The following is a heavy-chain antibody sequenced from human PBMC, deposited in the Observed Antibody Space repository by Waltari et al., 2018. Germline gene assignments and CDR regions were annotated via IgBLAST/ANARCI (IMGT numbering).Heavy chain of an antibody. D-gene: IGHD4-17*01. Sequence: EVQLLESGGGLVQPGGSLRLSCPASGFTFATHALNWVRQAPGKGLEWVSSISAGSTYYADSVKGRFTISRDNSKDTLYLQMTSLRAEDTALYYCGKGEDDYGTSIYLEHWGQGSLVTVSS. CDR1: GFTFATHA. CDR3: GKGEDDYGTSIYLEH. CDR2: ISAGST. J-gene: IGHJ4*02. V-gene: IGHV3-23*01.